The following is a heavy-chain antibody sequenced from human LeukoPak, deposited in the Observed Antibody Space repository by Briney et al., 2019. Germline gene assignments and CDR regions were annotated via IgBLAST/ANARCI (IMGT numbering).Heavy chain of an antibody. CDR1: GFTFSSSG. Sequence: GGSLRLSCAASGFTFSSSGMHWVRQAPGKGLEWVAVIWYDGSNRYYADPVKGRFTVSRDNSKNTLYLQMHSLRAEDTAVYYCARAKGVSTGYRPTDYWGQGTLVTVSS. J-gene: IGHJ4*02. CDR3: ARAKGVSTGYRPTDY. V-gene: IGHV3-33*01. D-gene: IGHD3-22*01. CDR2: IWYDGSNR.